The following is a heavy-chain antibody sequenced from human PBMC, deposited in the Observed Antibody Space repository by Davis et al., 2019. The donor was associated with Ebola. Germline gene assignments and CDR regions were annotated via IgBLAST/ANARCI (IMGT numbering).Heavy chain of an antibody. D-gene: IGHD4-23*01. CDR3: ASGDGRGNSYDMDV. V-gene: IGHV3-7*03. J-gene: IGHJ6*02. CDR2: IKQDGGEK. Sequence: PGGSLRLSCAASGFIFSNYWMSWVRQAPGKGPEWVAIIKQDGGEKYYVDSVKGRFTISRDNAKNSLFLQMNDLRADDTALYYCASGDGRGNSYDMDVWGQGTTIIVSS. CDR1: GFIFSNYW.